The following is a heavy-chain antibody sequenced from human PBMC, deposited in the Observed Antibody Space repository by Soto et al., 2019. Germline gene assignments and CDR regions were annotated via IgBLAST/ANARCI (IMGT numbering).Heavy chain of an antibody. J-gene: IGHJ4*02. D-gene: IGHD6-13*01. CDR2: IYYSGST. CDR3: ARGVAAYARLGFDY. V-gene: IGHV4-31*03. CDR1: GGSISSGGYY. Sequence: SLTCTVSGGSISSGGYYWSWIRQHPGKGLEWIGYIYYSGSTYYNPSLKSRVTISVDTSKNQFSLKLSSVTAADTAVYYCARGVAAYARLGFDYWGQGTLVTVSS.